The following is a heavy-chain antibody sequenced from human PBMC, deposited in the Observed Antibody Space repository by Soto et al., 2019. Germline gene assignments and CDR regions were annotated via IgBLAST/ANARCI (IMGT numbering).Heavy chain of an antibody. V-gene: IGHV3-33*06. J-gene: IGHJ4*02. CDR3: AKEKIQVATDY. D-gene: IGHD5-12*01. CDR2: IWYDGSNE. CDR1: GFTFSNYA. Sequence: QVQLVESGGGVVQPGRSLRLSCAASGFTFSNYAMHWIRQARGKGLEWVAVIWYDGSNEYYADSVKGRFTISRDNSKKTRYLQMNSLRVEDTAVYFCAKEKIQVATDYWGQGTLVTVSS.